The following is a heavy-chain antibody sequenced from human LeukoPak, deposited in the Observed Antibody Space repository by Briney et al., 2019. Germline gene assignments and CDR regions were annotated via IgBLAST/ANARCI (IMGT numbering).Heavy chain of an antibody. CDR1: GDSVSNKSVA. D-gene: IGHD3-3*02. Sequence: SQTLSLTCAISGDSVSNKSVAWNWIRQSPSRGLEWLGRTYYRSKWYNDYAVSVKSRITIDPDTSKNQFSLQLNSVTPEDTAVYYCARGTFLQYSLPFDYWGQGTLVTVSS. J-gene: IGHJ4*02. CDR3: ARGTFLQYSLPFDY. CDR2: TYYRSKWYN. V-gene: IGHV6-1*01.